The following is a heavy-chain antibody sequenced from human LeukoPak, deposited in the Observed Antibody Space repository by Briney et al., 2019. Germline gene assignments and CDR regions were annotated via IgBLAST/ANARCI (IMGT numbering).Heavy chain of an antibody. CDR1: RXTFSDAW. J-gene: IGHJ4*02. CDR2: IKSKTDGGTT. D-gene: IGHD6-19*01. CDR3: TTENWLAFDY. Sequence: GGSLRLSCAAPRXTFSDAWMSWVRQAPGKGREWVGRIKSKTDGGTTDYAAPVKGRFTISRDDSKNTLYLQMNSLKTEDTAVYYCTTENWLAFDYWGQGTLVTVSS. V-gene: IGHV3-15*01.